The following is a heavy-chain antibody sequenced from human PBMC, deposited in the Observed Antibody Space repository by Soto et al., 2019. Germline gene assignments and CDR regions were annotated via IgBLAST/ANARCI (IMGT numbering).Heavy chain of an antibody. CDR1: GGSISSSSYY. D-gene: IGHD6-13*01. CDR2: IYHSGST. Sequence: SETLSLTCTVSGGSISSSSYYWGWIRQPPGKGLEWIGEIYHSGSTNYNPSLKSRVTISVDKSKNQFSLKLSSVTAADTAVYYCARDFSSSYAPLFDYWGQGTLVTVSS. CDR3: ARDFSSSYAPLFDY. J-gene: IGHJ4*02. V-gene: IGHV4-39*07.